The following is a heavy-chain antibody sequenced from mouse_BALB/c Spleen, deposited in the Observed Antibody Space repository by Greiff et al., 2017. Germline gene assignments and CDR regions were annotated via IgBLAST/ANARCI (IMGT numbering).Heavy chain of an antibody. V-gene: IGHV1-82*01. J-gene: IGHJ3*01. CDR1: GYAFSSSW. CDR3: ARSGLTTATGFAY. Sequence: QVQLQQSGPELVKPGASVKISCKASGYAFSSSWMNWVKQRPGQGLEWIGRIYPGDGDTNYNGKFKGKATLTADKSSSTAYMQLSSLTSVDSAVYFCARSGLTTATGFAYWGQGTLVTVSA. CDR2: IYPGDGDT. D-gene: IGHD1-2*01.